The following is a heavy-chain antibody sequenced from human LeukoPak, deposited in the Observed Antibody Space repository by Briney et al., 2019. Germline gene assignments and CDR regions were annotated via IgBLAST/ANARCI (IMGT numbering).Heavy chain of an antibody. V-gene: IGHV3-48*01. CDR3: ARDLGSGDHGLLV. D-gene: IGHD2-21*02. Sequence: PGGSLRLSCAASGYSFSAYTMNWVCQAPGKGLEWISYISRTGTTIYYADSVKGRFTISRDNAKNSLYLQMDSLRSEDTALYFCARDLGSGDHGLLVWGQGTLLTVSS. CDR1: GYSFSAYT. CDR2: ISRTGTTI. J-gene: IGHJ4*02.